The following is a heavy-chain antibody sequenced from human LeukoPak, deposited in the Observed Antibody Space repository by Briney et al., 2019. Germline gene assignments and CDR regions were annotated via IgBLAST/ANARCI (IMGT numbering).Heavy chain of an antibody. CDR3: ARRVGITRFDY. CDR2: ISGSGGST. J-gene: IGHJ4*02. Sequence: GGSLRLSCAASGFTFSSYAMSWVRQAPGKGLEWVSAISGSGGSTYYADSVKGRFTISRDNSKNTLHLQMNSLRAEDTAVYYCARRVGITRFDYWGQGTLVTVSS. CDR1: GFTFSSYA. V-gene: IGHV3-23*01. D-gene: IGHD3-22*01.